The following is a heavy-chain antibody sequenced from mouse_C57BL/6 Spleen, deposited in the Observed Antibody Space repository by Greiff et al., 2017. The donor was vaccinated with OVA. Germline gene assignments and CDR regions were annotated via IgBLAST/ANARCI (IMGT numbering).Heavy chain of an antibody. J-gene: IGHJ4*01. CDR2: IDPEDGET. D-gene: IGHD1-1*01. CDR1: GFNIKDYY. V-gene: IGHV14-2*01. Sequence: EVQLQESGAELVKPGASVKLSCTASGFNIKDYYMHWVKQRTEQGLEWIGRIDPEDGETKYAPEFQGKATITADTSSNTAYLQLSSLTSEDTAVYYCARSLHYDGSSYAYAMDYWGQGTSVTVSS. CDR3: ARSLHYDGSSYAYAMDY.